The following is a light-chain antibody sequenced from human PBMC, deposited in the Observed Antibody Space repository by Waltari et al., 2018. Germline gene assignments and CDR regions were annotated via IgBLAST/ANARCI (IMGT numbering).Light chain of an antibody. J-gene: IGLJ1*01. V-gene: IGLV1-44*01. Sequence: QSVLTQPPSASGTPGQRVISPCSGSRPNGRSNFCNWYPQLPGTAPKLLIFNDVDRPSGVPDRFSGSRSATSASLAISGLQSDDESTYYCASWDDRLDAYVFGTGTRVTVL. CDR2: NDV. CDR1: RPNGRSNF. CDR3: ASWDDRLDAYV.